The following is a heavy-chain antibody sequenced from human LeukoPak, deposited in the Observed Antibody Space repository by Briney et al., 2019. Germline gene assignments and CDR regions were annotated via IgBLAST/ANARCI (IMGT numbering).Heavy chain of an antibody. CDR3: TTDRITGTTNVFDI. D-gene: IGHD1-7*01. Sequence: GGSLRLSCAASGFTVSSNYMSWVRQAPGKGLEWVGRIKSKTDGGTTDYAAPVKGRFTISRDDSKNTLYLQMNSLKTEDTAVYYCTTDRITGTTNVFDIWGQGTMVSVSS. V-gene: IGHV3-15*01. J-gene: IGHJ3*02. CDR1: GFTVSSNY. CDR2: IKSKTDGGTT.